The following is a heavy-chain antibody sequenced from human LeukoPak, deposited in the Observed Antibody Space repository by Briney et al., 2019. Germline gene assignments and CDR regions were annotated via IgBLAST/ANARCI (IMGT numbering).Heavy chain of an antibody. V-gene: IGHV1-69*13. CDR3: ARDFCSTSCNLGY. D-gene: IGHD2-2*01. J-gene: IGHJ4*02. CDR1: GGTFSSYA. CDR2: IIPIFGTA. Sequence: ASVKVSCKASGGTFSSYAISWVRQAPGQGLEWMGGIIPIFGTANYAQKFQGRVTITADESTSTAHMELSSLRSEDTAVYYCARDFCSTSCNLGYWGQGTLVTVSS.